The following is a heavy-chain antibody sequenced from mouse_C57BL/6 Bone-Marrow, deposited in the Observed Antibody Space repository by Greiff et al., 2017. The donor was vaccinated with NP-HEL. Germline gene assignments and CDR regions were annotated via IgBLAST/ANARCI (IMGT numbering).Heavy chain of an antibody. D-gene: IGHD2-5*01. CDR3: ARHEGAYYSNPYWYFDV. V-gene: IGHV1-62-2*01. CDR1: GYTFTEYS. CDR2: FYPGSGSI. J-gene: IGHJ1*03. Sequence: QVQLQQSGAELVKPGASVKLSCKASGYTFTEYSIHWVKQRSGQGLEWIGWFYPGSGSIKYNEKFKDKATLTADKSSSTVYMELSRLTSEDSAVYFCARHEGAYYSNPYWYFDVWGTGTTVTVSS.